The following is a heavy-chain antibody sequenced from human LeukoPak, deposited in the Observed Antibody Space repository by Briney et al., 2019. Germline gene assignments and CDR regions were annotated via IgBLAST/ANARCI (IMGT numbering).Heavy chain of an antibody. Sequence: GGSLRLSCAASGFTLSRYWMSWVRQAPGEGPEWVANIKQDESEKDYADSVRGRFTISRDNAKNSLFLQMNSLRAEDTALYYCATYSGVHHKTFDDWGQGTLVTVSS. CDR2: IKQDESEK. D-gene: IGHD1-26*01. V-gene: IGHV3-7*03. CDR3: ATYSGVHHKTFDD. J-gene: IGHJ4*02. CDR1: GFTLSRYW.